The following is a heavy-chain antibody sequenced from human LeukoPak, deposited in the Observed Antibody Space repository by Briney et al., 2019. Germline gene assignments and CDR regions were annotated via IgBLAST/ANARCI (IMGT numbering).Heavy chain of an antibody. CDR3: AVEPPGHITGIMDGYYYYMDV. Sequence: ASVKVSCKASGYTFTGYYMHWVRQAPGQGLEWMGWINPNSGGTNYAQKFQGRVTMTRDTSISTAYMELSRLRSDDTAVYYCAVEPPGHITGIMDGYYYYMDVWGKGTTVTVSS. V-gene: IGHV1-2*02. J-gene: IGHJ6*03. CDR1: GYTFTGYY. D-gene: IGHD1-20*01. CDR2: INPNSGGT.